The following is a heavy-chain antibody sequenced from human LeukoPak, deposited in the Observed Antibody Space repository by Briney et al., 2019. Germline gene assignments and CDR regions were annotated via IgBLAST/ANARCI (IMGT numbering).Heavy chain of an antibody. V-gene: IGHV4-59*08. CDR2: IYYSGST. J-gene: IGHJ4*02. CDR1: GGSISSYY. D-gene: IGHD6-19*01. CDR3: ARSGSGWTGYYSDY. Sequence: SETLSLTCTVSGGSISSYYWSWIRQPPGKGLEWIGYIYYSGSTNYNPSLKSRVTISVDTSKNQFSLKLSSVTAADTAVYYCARSGSGWTGYYSDYWGQGTLVTVSS.